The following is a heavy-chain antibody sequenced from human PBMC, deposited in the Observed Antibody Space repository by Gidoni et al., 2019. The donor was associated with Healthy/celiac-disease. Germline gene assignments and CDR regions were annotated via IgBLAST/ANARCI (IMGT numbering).Heavy chain of an antibody. V-gene: IGHV4-31*01. D-gene: IGHD1-7*01. CDR1: GGSISSGGYC. CDR2: IYYSGST. Sequence: QVQLQEAGTGLVKHSQTLSLTGTVAGGSISSGGYCWSWIRLHPGKGLEWIGYIYYSGSTYYNPSLKILFTISVDTSKTQFSLRLSSVTAAATAVYYCARTGLELPGRWFDPWGQGTLVTVSS. J-gene: IGHJ5*02. CDR3: ARTGLELPGRWFDP.